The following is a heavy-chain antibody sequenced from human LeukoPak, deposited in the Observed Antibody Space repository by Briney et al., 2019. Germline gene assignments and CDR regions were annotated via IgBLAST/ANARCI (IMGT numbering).Heavy chain of an antibody. Sequence: GGSLRLSCAASGFTFSSYAMSWVRQAPGKGLEWVSAISGSGGSTYYADSVKGRFTISRDNSKNTLYPQMNSLRSEDTAVYYCARELGSGGYFDYWGQGTQVTVSS. D-gene: IGHD3-16*01. J-gene: IGHJ4*02. CDR2: ISGSGGST. CDR3: ARELGSGGYFDY. CDR1: GFTFSSYA. V-gene: IGHV3-23*01.